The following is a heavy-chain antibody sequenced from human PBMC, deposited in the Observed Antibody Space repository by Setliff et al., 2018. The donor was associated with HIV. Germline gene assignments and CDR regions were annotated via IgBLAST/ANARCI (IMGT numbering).Heavy chain of an antibody. D-gene: IGHD3-10*01. CDR1: GYTLTKLS. J-gene: IGHJ3*02. V-gene: IGHV1-24*01. CDR2: FDPEKGET. CDR3: WFGEPVGPFDI. Sequence: ASVKVSCKVSGYTLTKLSIHWVRQAPGKGLEWMGGFDPEKGETVYAQKLQGRVTMTDDTSTDTAYMELSSLKSEDTAVYFCWFGEPVGPFDIWGQGTRVTVSS.